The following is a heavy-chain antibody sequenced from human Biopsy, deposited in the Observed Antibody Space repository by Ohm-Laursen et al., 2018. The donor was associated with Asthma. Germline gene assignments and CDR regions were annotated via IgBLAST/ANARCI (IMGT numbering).Heavy chain of an antibody. CDR1: GGTFSNFA. V-gene: IGHV1-69*13. CDR2: IMTVFGTT. D-gene: IGHD6-19*01. J-gene: IGHJ6*02. Sequence: ASVKVSCKAPGGTFSNFAISRGRQAPGQGLEWLGGIMTVFGTTNYAQKFQGRVTITADESTSTAYMEVTSLRSEDTAIYYCARCQVGYSSGWSLLLKKIYYSGMDVWGQGTAVTVSS. CDR3: ARCQVGYSSGWSLLLKKIYYSGMDV.